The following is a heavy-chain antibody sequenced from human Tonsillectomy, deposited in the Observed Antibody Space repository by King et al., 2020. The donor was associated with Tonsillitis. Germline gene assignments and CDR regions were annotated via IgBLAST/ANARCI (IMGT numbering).Heavy chain of an antibody. CDR2: IYSGGTST. J-gene: IGHJ4*02. CDR1: GFTFSSYA. V-gene: IGHV3-23*03. CDR3: AKDGYYHSSGYYYTY. D-gene: IGHD3-22*01. Sequence: VQLVESGGGSVQPGGSLRLSCAASGFTFSSYAMSWVRQAPGKGLEWVSVIYSGGTSTYYADSVKGRFTISRDNSKNTLYLQMNSLRAEDTAVYYCAKDGYYHSSGYYYTYWGQGTLVTVSS.